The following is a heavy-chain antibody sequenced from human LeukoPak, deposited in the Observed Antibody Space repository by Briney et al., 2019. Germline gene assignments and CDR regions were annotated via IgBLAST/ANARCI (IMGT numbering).Heavy chain of an antibody. Sequence: GGSLRLSCAASGFTFSSYWMNWVRQAPGKWLEWVANIKKDGSEKYYVDSVKGRFTISRDNAKNSLYLQMNSLRAEDTAVYYCARYTTAGYSSGWYGPSFDYWGQGTLVTVSS. CDR3: ARYTTAGYSSGWYGPSFDY. CDR2: IKKDGSEK. CDR1: GFTFSSYW. J-gene: IGHJ4*02. D-gene: IGHD6-19*01. V-gene: IGHV3-7*01.